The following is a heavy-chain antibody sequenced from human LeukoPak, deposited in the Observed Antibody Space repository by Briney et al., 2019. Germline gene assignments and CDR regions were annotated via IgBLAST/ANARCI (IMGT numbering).Heavy chain of an antibody. Sequence: EASVKVSCKASGYTFTSYGISWVRQAPGQGLEWMGWISAYNGNTNYAQKLQGRVTMTTDTSTSTAYMELRSLRSDDTAVYYRARDVDGSREARTYYYYYGMDVWGQGTTVTVPS. J-gene: IGHJ6*02. CDR1: GYTFTSYG. CDR3: ARDVDGSREARTYYYYYGMDV. V-gene: IGHV1-18*01. D-gene: IGHD3/OR15-3a*01. CDR2: ISAYNGNT.